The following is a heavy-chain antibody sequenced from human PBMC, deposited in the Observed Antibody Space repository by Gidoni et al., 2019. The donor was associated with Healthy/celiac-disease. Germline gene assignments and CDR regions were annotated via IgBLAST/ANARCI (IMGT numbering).Heavy chain of an antibody. CDR3: ARDLGSDYHTLDP. Sequence: QVQLVASGGGVVQPGRSLRLSCAASGFTFSSYGMHWVRQAPGKGLEWVAVIWYDGSNKYYADSVKGRFTISRDNSKNTLYLQMNSLRAEDTAVYYCARDLGSDYHTLDPWGQGTLVTVSS. V-gene: IGHV3-33*01. CDR1: GFTFSSYG. CDR2: IWYDGSNK. D-gene: IGHD4-17*01. J-gene: IGHJ5*02.